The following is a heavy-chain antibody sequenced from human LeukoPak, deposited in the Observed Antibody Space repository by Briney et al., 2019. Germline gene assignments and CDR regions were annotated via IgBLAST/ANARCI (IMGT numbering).Heavy chain of an antibody. CDR1: GFTFSSYA. Sequence: GSLRLSCAASGFTFSSYAMHWVRQAPGKGLEWVAVISYDGSNKYYADSVKGRFTISRDNSKNTLYLQMNSLRAEDTAVYYCARERNYDFWSGYHSFDYWGQGTLVTVSS. D-gene: IGHD3-3*01. V-gene: IGHV3-30-3*01. CDR2: ISYDGSNK. J-gene: IGHJ4*02. CDR3: ARERNYDFWSGYHSFDY.